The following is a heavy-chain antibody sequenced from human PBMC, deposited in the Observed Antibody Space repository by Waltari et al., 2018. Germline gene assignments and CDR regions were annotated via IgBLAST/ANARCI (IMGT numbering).Heavy chain of an antibody. D-gene: IGHD3-10*01. Sequence: QVQLQESGPGLVKPSQTLSLTCTVSGGSISSGSYYWSWIRQPAGKGLEWIGRVYTSGGTDYNPSLKSRVTISVDTSKNQFCLKLSSVTAADTAVYDCARDAKYYYGSGSPDIWGQGTMVTVSS. CDR3: ARDAKYYYGSGSPDI. CDR2: VYTSGGT. CDR1: GGSISSGSYY. J-gene: IGHJ3*02. V-gene: IGHV4-61*02.